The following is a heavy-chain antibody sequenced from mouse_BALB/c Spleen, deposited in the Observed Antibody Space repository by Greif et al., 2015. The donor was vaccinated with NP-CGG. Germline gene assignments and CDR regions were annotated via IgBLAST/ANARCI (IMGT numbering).Heavy chain of an antibody. Sequence: EVKVVESGGGLVQPGGSMKLSCVASGFTFSNYWMNWVRQSPEKGLEWVAEIRLKSNNYATHYAESVKGRFTISRDDSKSSVYLQMNNLRAEDTGIYDCTTGFAYWGQGTLVTVSA. CDR1: GFTFSNYW. CDR2: IRLKSNNYAT. CDR3: TTGFAY. V-gene: IGHV6-6*02. J-gene: IGHJ3*01.